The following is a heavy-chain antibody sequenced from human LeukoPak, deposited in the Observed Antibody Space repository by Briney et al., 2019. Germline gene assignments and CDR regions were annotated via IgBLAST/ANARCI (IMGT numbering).Heavy chain of an antibody. D-gene: IGHD3-3*01. Sequence: PSETLSLTCAVYGGSFSGYYWSWIRQPPGKGLEWIGEINHSGSTNYNPSLKSRVTISVDTSKNQFPLKLSSVTAADTAVYYCAVTWSGYSHWGQGTLVTVSS. J-gene: IGHJ4*02. CDR1: GGSFSGYY. CDR2: INHSGST. V-gene: IGHV4-34*01. CDR3: AVTWSGYSH.